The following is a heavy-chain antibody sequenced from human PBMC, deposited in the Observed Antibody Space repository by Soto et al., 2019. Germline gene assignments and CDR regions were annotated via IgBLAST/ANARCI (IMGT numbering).Heavy chain of an antibody. CDR3: SGGVGAAI. CDR2: TNQDGSEK. CDR1: GFSFRSDW. Sequence: EDQLVESGGGLVQPGGSLRLTCAVSGFSFRSDWMNWVRQAPGKGLEWVAHTNQDGSEKYYLDSVKGRFTIFRDNAKNSLYLQMNSLRAEDTAVYYCSGGVGAAIWGQGTMVTVSS. V-gene: IGHV3-7*04. D-gene: IGHD2-15*01. J-gene: IGHJ4*02.